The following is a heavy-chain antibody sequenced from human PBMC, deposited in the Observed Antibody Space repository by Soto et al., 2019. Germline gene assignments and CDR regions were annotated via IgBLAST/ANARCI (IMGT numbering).Heavy chain of an antibody. Sequence: LEPLSLTWGVFGGYFSGYYWSRIRQPPGKGLEWIGEINHSGSTNYNPSLKSRVTISVDTSKNQFSLKLSSVTAADTAVYYCARSLASPYYFDYWGQGTLVTVSS. D-gene: IGHD5-12*01. CDR1: GGYFSGYY. CDR2: INHSGST. J-gene: IGHJ4*02. V-gene: IGHV4-34*01. CDR3: ARSLASPYYFDY.